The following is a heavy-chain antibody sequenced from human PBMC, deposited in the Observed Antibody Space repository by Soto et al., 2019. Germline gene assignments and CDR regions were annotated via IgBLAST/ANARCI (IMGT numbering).Heavy chain of an antibody. J-gene: IGHJ6*02. CDR3: ARGRGYRYGYYYGMDV. CDR2: IIPIFGTA. CDR1: GGTFSSYA. V-gene: IGHV1-69*06. Sequence: QVQLVQSGAEVKKPGSSVKVSCKASGGTFSSYAISWVRQAPGQGLEWMGGIIPIFGTANYAQKLQGRVTITADNSPSTAYMELSSLRSEDTAVYYCARGRGYRYGYYYGMDVWGQGTTVTVSS. D-gene: IGHD5-18*01.